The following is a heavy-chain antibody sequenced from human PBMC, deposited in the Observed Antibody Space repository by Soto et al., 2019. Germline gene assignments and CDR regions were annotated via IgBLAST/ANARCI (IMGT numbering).Heavy chain of an antibody. CDR1: GGSISSYY. D-gene: IGHD5-12*01. J-gene: IGHJ4*02. CDR2: IYYSGST. V-gene: IGHV4-59*08. Sequence: SETLSLTCTVSGGSISSYYWSWIRQPPGKGLEWIGYIYYSGSTNYNPSLKSRVTISVDTSKNQFSLKLSSATAAVTAVYYCARHDAVYSGYVSYFDYWGQGTLVTVSS. CDR3: ARHDAVYSGYVSYFDY.